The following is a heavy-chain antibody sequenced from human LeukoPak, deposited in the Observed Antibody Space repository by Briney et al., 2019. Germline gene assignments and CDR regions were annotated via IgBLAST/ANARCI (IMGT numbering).Heavy chain of an antibody. V-gene: IGHV3-30*18. D-gene: IGHD2-15*01. CDR2: ISNDGTNK. Sequence: GGSLRLSCAASGFTFSTYGMHWVRQAPGKGPEWVGVISNDGTNKYHAESVKGRSTISRDNSKNTLYLQMNSLRAEDTAVYYCAKDEGHCSGGSCYRQDYWGQGTLVTVSS. CDR1: GFTFSTYG. J-gene: IGHJ4*02. CDR3: AKDEGHCSGGSCYRQDY.